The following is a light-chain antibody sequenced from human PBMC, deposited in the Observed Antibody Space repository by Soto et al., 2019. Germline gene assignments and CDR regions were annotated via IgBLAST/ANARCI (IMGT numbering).Light chain of an antibody. CDR1: QRVSSGY. CDR2: GAS. J-gene: IGKJ5*01. V-gene: IGKV3-20*01. Sequence: EVVLTHSPGTLSLSPWEIATLSCRASQRVSSGYLAWYQQKPVQAPRLLIYGASSRATGIPDRFSGRGSGTDFTLTISRLEPEDFAVYYCQQYGSSPPSSTFGQGTRLEIK. CDR3: QQYGSSPPSST.